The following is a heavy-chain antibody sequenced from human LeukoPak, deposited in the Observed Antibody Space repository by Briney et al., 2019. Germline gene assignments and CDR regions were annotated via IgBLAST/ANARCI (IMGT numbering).Heavy chain of an antibody. D-gene: IGHD3-22*01. CDR1: GYTFTSYG. CDR2: ISAYNGNT. V-gene: IGHV1-18*01. CDR3: ARKPGYYYDSSGYSNWFDP. J-gene: IGHJ5*02. Sequence: ASVKVSCKASGYTFTSYGISWVRQTPGQGLEWMGWISAYNGNTNYAQKLQGRVTMTTDTSTSTAYMELRSLRSDDTAVYSCARKPGYYYDSSGYSNWFDPWGQGTLVTVSS.